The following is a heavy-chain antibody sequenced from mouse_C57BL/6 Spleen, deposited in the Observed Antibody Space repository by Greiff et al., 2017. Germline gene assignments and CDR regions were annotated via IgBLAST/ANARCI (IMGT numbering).Heavy chain of an antibody. J-gene: IGHJ4*01. Sequence: EVQLQQSGPELVKPGASVKISCKASGYTFTDYYMNWVKQSHGKSLEWIGDINPNNGGTSYNQKFKGKATLTVDKSSSTAYMELRSLTSEDSAGYYCARRELLREEYAMDYWGQGTSVTVSS. V-gene: IGHV1-26*01. D-gene: IGHD1-1*01. CDR1: GYTFTDYY. CDR3: ARRELLREEYAMDY. CDR2: INPNNGGT.